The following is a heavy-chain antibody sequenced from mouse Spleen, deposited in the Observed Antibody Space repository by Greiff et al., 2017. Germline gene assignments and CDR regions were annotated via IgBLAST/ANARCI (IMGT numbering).Heavy chain of an antibody. CDR2: IDPSDSET. D-gene: IGHD1-1*01. V-gene: IGHV1-52*01. J-gene: IGHJ4*01. CDR3: APYYGGAMDY. Sequence: QVQLKQPGAELVRPGSSVKLSCKASGYTFTSYWMHWVKQRPIQGLEWIGNIDPSDSETHYNQKFKDKATLTVDKSSSTAYMQLSSLTSEDSAVYYCAPYYGGAMDYWGQGTSVTVSS. CDR1: GYTFTSYW.